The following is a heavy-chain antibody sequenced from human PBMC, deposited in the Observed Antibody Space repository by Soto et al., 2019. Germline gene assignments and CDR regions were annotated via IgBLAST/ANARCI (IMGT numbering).Heavy chain of an antibody. V-gene: IGHV1-18*01. Sequence: QVQLVQSGAEVKKPGASVKDSCKASGYTFTSYGISWVRQAPGQGLEWMGWISAYNGNTNYAQKLQGSVTMTTDTPTSTAYMELRSLRSDNTAVYYCAIDSGYDSSYSSFDYWGQGTLVTVSS. CDR2: ISAYNGNT. D-gene: IGHD5-12*01. CDR3: AIDSGYDSSYSSFDY. J-gene: IGHJ4*02. CDR1: GYTFTSYG.